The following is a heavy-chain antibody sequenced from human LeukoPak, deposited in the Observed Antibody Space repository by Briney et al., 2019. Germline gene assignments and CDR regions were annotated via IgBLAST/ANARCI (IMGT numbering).Heavy chain of an antibody. D-gene: IGHD4-23*01. J-gene: IGHJ3*02. CDR3: ARAAWRGSNSRDAFDI. CDR1: GGSISSGGDY. CDR2: ISYSGTT. V-gene: IGHV4-31*03. Sequence: PSETLSLTCTVSGGSISSGGDYWSWIRQHPGKGLEWIGYISYSGTTYYSPSLQSRITVSLDTSKNQFSLELSSVTAADTAVYYCARAAWRGSNSRDAFDIWGLGTVVTVSS.